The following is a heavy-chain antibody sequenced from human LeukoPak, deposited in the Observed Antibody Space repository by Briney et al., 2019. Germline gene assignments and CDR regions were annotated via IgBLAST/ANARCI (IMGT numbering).Heavy chain of an antibody. CDR1: GFTFSSYE. CDR3: ARPLGYSGSGSYYAY. CDR2: ISTGGDTI. Sequence: GGSLRLSCAASGFTFSSYEMNWVRQAPGKGLEWVSYISTGGDTIHYADSVKGRFTISRDNAKKSLYLQMNSLRAGDTAVYYCARPLGYSGSGSYYAYWGQGTLVTVSA. D-gene: IGHD3-10*01. V-gene: IGHV3-48*03. J-gene: IGHJ4*02.